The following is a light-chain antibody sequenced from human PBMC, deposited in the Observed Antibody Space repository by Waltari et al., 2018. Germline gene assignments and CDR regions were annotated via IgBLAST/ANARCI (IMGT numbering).Light chain of an antibody. J-gene: IGLJ3*02. CDR2: DGS. CDR3: QVWDNGSDRSV. Sequence: SYVLTQPPSVSLAPGEPAPITCGGSNLGSKDGHWYQQKPGPAPPLVVFDGSDRPTGIPERFSGSNSGNTATLIISRVEAGDEADYYCQVWDNGSDRSVFGGGTKLTVL. CDR1: NLGSKD. V-gene: IGLV3-21*02.